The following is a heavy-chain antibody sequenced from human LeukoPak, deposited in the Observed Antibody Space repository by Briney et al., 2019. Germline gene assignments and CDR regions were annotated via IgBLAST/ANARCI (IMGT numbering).Heavy chain of an antibody. V-gene: IGHV3-30*18. CDR2: ISYDGSNK. D-gene: IGHD3-10*01. CDR1: GFTFSSYG. CDR3: AKAWWHGSGSYYNLDY. Sequence: PGRSLRLSCAASGFTFSSYGMHWVRQAPGKGLEWVAVISYDGSNKYYADSVKGRFTISRDNSKNTLYLQMNSLRAEDTAVYYCAKAWWHGSGSYYNLDYWGQGTLVTVSS. J-gene: IGHJ4*02.